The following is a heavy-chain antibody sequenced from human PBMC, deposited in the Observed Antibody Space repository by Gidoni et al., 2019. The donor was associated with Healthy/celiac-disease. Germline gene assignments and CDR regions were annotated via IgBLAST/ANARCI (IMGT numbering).Heavy chain of an antibody. D-gene: IGHD1-26*01. CDR3: ARGQGGAARRCFAY. CDR2: INHSGST. J-gene: IGHJ4*02. Sequence: QVQLQQWGAGLLKPSETLSLTCAVYGGSFSGYYWSWIRPPPGKGLEWIGEINHSGSTNYNPSLKSRVTISVDTSKNQFSLKLSSVTAADTAVYYCARGQGGAARRCFAYWGQGTLVTVSS. CDR1: GGSFSGYY. V-gene: IGHV4-34*01.